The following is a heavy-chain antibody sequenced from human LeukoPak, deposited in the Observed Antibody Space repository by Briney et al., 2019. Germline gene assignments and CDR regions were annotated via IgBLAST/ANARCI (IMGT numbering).Heavy chain of an antibody. D-gene: IGHD6-19*01. J-gene: IGHJ4*02. CDR3: ARLGPWSGWAPPIPDFDY. V-gene: IGHV1-18*01. Sequence: GASVKVSCKASGYTFTSYGISWVRQAPGQGLEWMGWISAYNGNTNYAQKLQGRVTMTTDTSTGTAYMELRSLRSDDTAVYYCARLGPWSGWAPPIPDFDYWGQGTLVTVPS. CDR2: ISAYNGNT. CDR1: GYTFTSYG.